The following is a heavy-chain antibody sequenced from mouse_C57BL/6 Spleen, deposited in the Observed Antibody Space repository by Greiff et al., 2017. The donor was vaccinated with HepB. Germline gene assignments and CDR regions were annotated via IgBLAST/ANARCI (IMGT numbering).Heavy chain of an antibody. D-gene: IGHD1-1*01. CDR2: IWWDDDK. J-gene: IGHJ1*03. V-gene: IGHV8-8*01. CDR3: ARMGDYGSSYNWYFDV. CDR1: GFSLSTFGMG. Sequence: QVTLNESGPGILQPSQTLSLTCSFSGFSLSTFGMGVGWIRQPSGKGLEWLAHIWWDDDKYYNPALKSRLTISKDTSKNQVFLKIANVDTADTATYYCARMGDYGSSYNWYFDVWGTGTTVTVSS.